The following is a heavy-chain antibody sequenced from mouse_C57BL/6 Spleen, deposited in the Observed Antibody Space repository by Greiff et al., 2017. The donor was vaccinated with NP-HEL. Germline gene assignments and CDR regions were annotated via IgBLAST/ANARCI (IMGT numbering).Heavy chain of an antibody. CDR3: AREDYYGSMYYSDY. Sequence: EVMLVESEGGLVQPGSSMKLSCTASGFTFSDYYMAWVRQIPEKGLEWVANINYDGSSTYYLDSLKSRFIISGDNAYNILYLQISSLKSEDTATYDCAREDYYGSMYYSDYWGQGTTLTVSS. D-gene: IGHD1-1*01. CDR1: GFTFSDYY. J-gene: IGHJ2*01. CDR2: INYDGSST. V-gene: IGHV5-16*01.